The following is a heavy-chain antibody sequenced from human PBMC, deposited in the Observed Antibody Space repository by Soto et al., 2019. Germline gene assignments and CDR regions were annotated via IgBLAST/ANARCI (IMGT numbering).Heavy chain of an antibody. CDR3: AKVSSHYYFDY. CDR1: GFTFSSYG. J-gene: IGHJ4*02. Sequence: PVGSLRLSCAAPGFTFSSYGMHWVRQAPGKGLEWVAVISYDGSNKYYADSVKGRFTISRDNSKNTLYLQMNSLRAEDTAVYYCAKVSSHYYFDYWGQGTLVTVSS. CDR2: ISYDGSNK. V-gene: IGHV3-30*18. D-gene: IGHD6-13*01.